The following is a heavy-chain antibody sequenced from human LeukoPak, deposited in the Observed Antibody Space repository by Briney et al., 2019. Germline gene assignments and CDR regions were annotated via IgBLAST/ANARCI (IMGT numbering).Heavy chain of an antibody. CDR3: AKDVAPEWELLSARGAFDI. J-gene: IGHJ3*02. D-gene: IGHD1-26*01. V-gene: IGHV3-23*01. Sequence: GGSLRLSCAASGFTFSIYAMSWVRQAPGKGLEWVSAISGSGGSIYYADSVKGRFTMSRDNSKNTLDLQMNSLRVEDTAVYYCAKDVAPEWELLSARGAFDIWGQGTMVTVSS. CDR1: GFTFSIYA. CDR2: ISGSGGSI.